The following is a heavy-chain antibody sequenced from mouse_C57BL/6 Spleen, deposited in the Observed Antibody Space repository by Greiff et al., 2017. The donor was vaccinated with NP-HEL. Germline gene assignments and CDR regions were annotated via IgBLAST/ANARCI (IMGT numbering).Heavy chain of an antibody. CDR1: GYTFTSYW. D-gene: IGHD1-1*01. CDR3: AREDYYGSSYERDYAMDY. V-gene: IGHV1-53*01. Sequence: QVQLQQPGTELVKPGASVKLSCKASGYTFTSYWMHWVKQRPGQGLEWIGNINPSNGGTNYNEKFKSKATLTVDKSSSTAYMQLSSLTSEDSAVYYCAREDYYGSSYERDYAMDYWGQGTSVTVSS. CDR2: INPSNGGT. J-gene: IGHJ4*01.